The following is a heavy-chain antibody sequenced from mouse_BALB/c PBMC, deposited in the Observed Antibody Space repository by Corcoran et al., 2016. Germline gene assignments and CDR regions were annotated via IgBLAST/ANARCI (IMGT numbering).Heavy chain of an antibody. Sequence: QIQLVHSGPELKKPGETVKISCKASGYTFTNYGMNWVKQAPGKGLKWMGWINTYTGEPTYADDFKGRFAFSLETSASTAYLQINNLKNEDTATYFCARGTHYFDYWGQGTTLTVSS. CDR2: INTYTGEP. D-gene: IGHD3-3*01. V-gene: IGHV9-3-1*01. CDR1: GYTFTNYG. J-gene: IGHJ2*01. CDR3: ARGTHYFDY.